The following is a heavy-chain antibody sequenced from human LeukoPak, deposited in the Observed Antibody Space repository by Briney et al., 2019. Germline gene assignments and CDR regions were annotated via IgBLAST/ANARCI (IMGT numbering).Heavy chain of an antibody. D-gene: IGHD3-22*01. CDR3: ARENDSMDV. Sequence: GGSLRLSCAASKFTFSSYGMHWVRQAPGKGLEWVAVISYDGSNKYYADSVKGRFTISRDNSKNTLYLQMNSLRAEDTAVYYCARENDSMDVWGKGTTVTVSS. V-gene: IGHV3-30*03. CDR2: ISYDGSNK. CDR1: KFTFSSYG. J-gene: IGHJ6*04.